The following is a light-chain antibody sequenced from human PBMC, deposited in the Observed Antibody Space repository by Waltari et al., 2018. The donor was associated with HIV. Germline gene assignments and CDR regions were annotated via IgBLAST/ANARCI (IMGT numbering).Light chain of an antibody. CDR3: QSADRRGHNLV. V-gene: IGLV3-25*03. CDR2: KNN. J-gene: IGLJ3*02. Sequence: SYEVTQPHSVSVSPGQTARIVCSGDGLAKGHTHCTQRVPGQARVLSIYKNNGRPAAIPGLFSGSTAGTTVTLTSRRGQAEDESDDYCQSADRRGHNLVFGGGTNLTVL. CDR1: GLAKGH.